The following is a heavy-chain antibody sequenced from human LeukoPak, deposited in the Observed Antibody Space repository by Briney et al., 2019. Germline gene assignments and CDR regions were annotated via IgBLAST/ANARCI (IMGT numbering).Heavy chain of an antibody. J-gene: IGHJ4*02. Sequence: GGSLRLSCAASGFTFSSYWMSWVRQAPGKGLEWVANIKQDGSEKYYVDSVKGRFTISRDNAKNSLYLQMISLSAEDTAVYYCARVGGRYSPLGYWGQGTLVTVSS. V-gene: IGHV3-7*01. CDR1: GFTFSSYW. CDR3: ARVGGRYSPLGY. D-gene: IGHD3-16*02. CDR2: IKQDGSEK.